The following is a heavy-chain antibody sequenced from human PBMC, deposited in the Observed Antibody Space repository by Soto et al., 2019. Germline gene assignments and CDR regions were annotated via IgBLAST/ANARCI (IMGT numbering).Heavy chain of an antibody. CDR3: AQDRGWGVVSPSHDY. CDR2: IRATGGQT. J-gene: IGHJ4*02. D-gene: IGHD2-21*01. Sequence: EVQLLESGGGMVQPGGSLRPSCAASGFTFRNFVMSWVRQAPGRGLEWVSAIRATGGQTFYADSVKGRFTISRDNSKNMLYLQINSLRDEDTALYFCAQDRGWGVVSPSHDYWGQGTLVTVSS. CDR1: GFTFRNFV. V-gene: IGHV3-23*01.